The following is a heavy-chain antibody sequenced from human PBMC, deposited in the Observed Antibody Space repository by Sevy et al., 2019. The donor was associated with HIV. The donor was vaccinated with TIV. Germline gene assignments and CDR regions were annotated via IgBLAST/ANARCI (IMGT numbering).Heavy chain of an antibody. CDR1: GFTFSSYE. J-gene: IGHJ4*02. CDR2: ISSSGSTI. V-gene: IGHV3-48*03. Sequence: GGSLRLSCAASGFTFSSYEMNWVRQAPGKGLEWVSYISSSGSTIYYADSVKGRFTISRDNAKNSLYLQMNSLRAEDTAVYYRARDSRRVGFWATEGVDFDYWGQGTLVTVSS. CDR3: ARDSRRVGFWATEGVDFDY. D-gene: IGHD2-2*03.